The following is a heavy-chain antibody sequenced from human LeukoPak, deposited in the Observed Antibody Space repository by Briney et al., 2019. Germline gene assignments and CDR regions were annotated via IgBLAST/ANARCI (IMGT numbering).Heavy chain of an antibody. CDR1: GGPISSGGYY. J-gene: IGHJ4*02. V-gene: IGHV4-31*03. CDR3: ARSDYGDYPVDY. CDR2: IYYSRST. D-gene: IGHD4-17*01. Sequence: SETLSLTCTVSGGPISSGGYYWSWIRQHPGKGLEWIGYIYYSRSTYYNPSLKSRVTISVDTSKNQFSLKLSSVTAADTAVYYCARSDYGDYPVDYWGQGTLVTVSS.